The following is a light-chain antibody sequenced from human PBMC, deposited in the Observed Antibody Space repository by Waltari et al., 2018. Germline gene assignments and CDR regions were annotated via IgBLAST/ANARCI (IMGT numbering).Light chain of an antibody. CDR3: QHYNNWPPVYT. CDR2: GTS. V-gene: IGKV3-15*01. CDR1: QGISSN. J-gene: IGKJ2*01. Sequence: DMVMTQSPATLSLSPGDRATLSCRASQGISSNLAWYQHRPGQAPRLLMYGTSTRATGSPARFSGSGSGTEFTLTISSLQSEDSAVYYCQHYNNWPPVYTFGRGTNLEIK.